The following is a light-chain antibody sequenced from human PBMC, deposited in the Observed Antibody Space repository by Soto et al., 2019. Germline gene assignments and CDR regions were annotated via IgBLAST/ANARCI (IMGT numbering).Light chain of an antibody. CDR3: QQYGSSPGFT. Sequence: EIVLTQSPGTLSLSPGERATLSCRASQSVSSSYLAWYQQKLGQAPRLLIYGASNRATGIPDRFSGSGSGTDFTLTISRLEPEDFAVYYCQQYGSSPGFTFGPGTKVDIK. CDR2: GAS. CDR1: QSVSSSY. J-gene: IGKJ3*01. V-gene: IGKV3-20*01.